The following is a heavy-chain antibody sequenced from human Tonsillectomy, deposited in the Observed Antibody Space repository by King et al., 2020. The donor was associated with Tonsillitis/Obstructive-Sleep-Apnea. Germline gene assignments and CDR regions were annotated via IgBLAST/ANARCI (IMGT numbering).Heavy chain of an antibody. CDR3: ARGAIAAAGTLAFFDY. CDR1: GGSFSGYY. J-gene: IGHJ4*02. Sequence: VQLQQWGAGLLKPSETLSLTCAVYGGSFSGYYWSWIRQPPGKGLEWIGEITHSGSTNYNPSLKSRVTISVDTSKNQLSLKLSSVTAADTAVYYCARGAIAAAGTLAFFDYWGQGTLVTVSS. V-gene: IGHV4-34*01. CDR2: ITHSGST. D-gene: IGHD6-13*01.